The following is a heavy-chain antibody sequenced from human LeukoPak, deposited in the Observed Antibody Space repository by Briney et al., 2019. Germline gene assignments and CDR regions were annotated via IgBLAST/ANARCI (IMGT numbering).Heavy chain of an antibody. Sequence: GASVKVSCKASGYTFTSYYMHWVRQAPGQRLEWMGWINAGNGNTKYSQKFQGRVTITRDTSASTAYMELSSLRSEDTAVYYCASQLRRYSSGWNGDEDSFDYWGQGTLVTVSS. CDR1: GYTFTSYY. J-gene: IGHJ4*02. CDR3: ASQLRRYSSGWNGDEDSFDY. D-gene: IGHD6-19*01. CDR2: INAGNGNT. V-gene: IGHV1-3*01.